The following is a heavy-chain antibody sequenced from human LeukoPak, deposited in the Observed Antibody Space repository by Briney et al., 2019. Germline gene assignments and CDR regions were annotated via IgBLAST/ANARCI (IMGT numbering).Heavy chain of an antibody. CDR3: ARGDYYGSGSYEIPYDY. D-gene: IGHD3-10*01. V-gene: IGHV1-18*01. CDR2: ISAYNGNT. J-gene: IGHJ4*02. CDR1: GYTFTSYG. Sequence: GASVKVSCKASGYTFTSYGISWVRQAPGQGLEWMGWISAYNGNTNYAQKLQGRVTMTTDTSTSTAYMELRSLRSDDTAVYYCARGDYYGSGSYEIPYDYWGQGTLVTVSS.